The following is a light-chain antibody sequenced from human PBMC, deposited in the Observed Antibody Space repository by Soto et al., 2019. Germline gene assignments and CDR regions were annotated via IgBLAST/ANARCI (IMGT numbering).Light chain of an antibody. Sequence: QSVLTQPPSASGTPGQRVTISCSGSSSNIGSNTVNWYQQLPATAPKLLLYSNNQRPSGVPGRFSGSKSGTSASLAISGLQSEDEADYYCAAWDDLLNGLVFGGGTKLTVL. CDR1: SSNIGSNT. CDR3: AAWDDLLNGLV. CDR2: SNN. J-gene: IGLJ3*02. V-gene: IGLV1-44*01.